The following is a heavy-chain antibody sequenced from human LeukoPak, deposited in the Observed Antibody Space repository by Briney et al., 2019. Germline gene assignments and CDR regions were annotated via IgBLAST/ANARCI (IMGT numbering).Heavy chain of an antibody. J-gene: IGHJ4*02. D-gene: IGHD5-24*01. Sequence: SETLSLTCTVSGGSISSSSYYWGWIRQPPGKGLEWLGSIYYSGSTYYNPSLKSRVTISVDTSKNQFSLKLSSVTAADTAVYYCARGNVRDGYNVGDCWGQGTLVTVSS. CDR2: IYYSGST. V-gene: IGHV4-39*07. CDR1: GGSISSSSYY. CDR3: ARGNVRDGYNVGDC.